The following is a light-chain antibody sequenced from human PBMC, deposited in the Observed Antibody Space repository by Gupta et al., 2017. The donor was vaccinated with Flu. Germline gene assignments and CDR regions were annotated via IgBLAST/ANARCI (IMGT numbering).Light chain of an antibody. CDR2: DAS. V-gene: IGKV3-11*01. J-gene: IGKJ5*01. CDR1: QSVSSY. CDR3: QQRSNWHT. Sequence: PGERATLSCRASQSVSSYLAWYQQKPGQAPRLLIYDASNRATGIPARFSGSGSGTDFTLTISSLEPEDFAVYYCQQRSNWHTFGQGTRLEIK.